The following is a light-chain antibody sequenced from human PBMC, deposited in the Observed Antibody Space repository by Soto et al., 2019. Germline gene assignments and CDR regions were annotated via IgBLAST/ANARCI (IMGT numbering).Light chain of an antibody. CDR2: GNG. CDR3: ISYTDRQSYL. Sequence: QSVLTQPPSVSGAPGQRVTISCSGTSSSIGAGYEVHWYHQLPGTAPKLVVSGNGNRPSGVPDRLSASKSGITASLTISGLQTEDEADYYCISYTDRQSYLFGTGTKVTVL. CDR1: SSSIGAGYE. V-gene: IGLV1-40*01. J-gene: IGLJ1*01.